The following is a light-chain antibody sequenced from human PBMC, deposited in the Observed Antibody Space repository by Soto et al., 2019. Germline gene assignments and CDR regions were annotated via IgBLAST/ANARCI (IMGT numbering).Light chain of an antibody. CDR2: GAS. V-gene: IGKV3-20*01. J-gene: IGKJ4*01. CDR1: HSFSSTF. Sequence: SVSMQSPGTLFLSPGERGTFSCRDSHSFSSTFLAWHQAKPGQAPRLPIYGASSRATGISDRFSGSGSGTDFTLTTSRLEPEAFALYYCRQYGRSLGFAFGGGTKVDI. CDR3: RQYGRSLGFA.